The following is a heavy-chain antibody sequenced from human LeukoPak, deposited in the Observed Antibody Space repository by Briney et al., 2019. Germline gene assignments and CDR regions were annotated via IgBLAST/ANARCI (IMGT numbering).Heavy chain of an antibody. CDR1: GGSISSSSYY. D-gene: IGHD5-24*01. Sequence: SETLSLTCTVSGGSISSSSYYWGWIRQPPGKGLEWIGRIYYSGSTYYNPALKSRVTISVDTSKNQFSLKLSSVTAADTAVYYCARRLLGLGDGYKFAYFDYWGQGTLVTVSS. V-gene: IGHV4-39*01. CDR3: ARRLLGLGDGYKFAYFDY. CDR2: IYYSGST. J-gene: IGHJ4*02.